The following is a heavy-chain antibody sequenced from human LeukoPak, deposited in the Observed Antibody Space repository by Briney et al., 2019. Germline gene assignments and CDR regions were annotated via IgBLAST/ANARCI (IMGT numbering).Heavy chain of an antibody. D-gene: IGHD4-17*01. V-gene: IGHV4-59*08. CDR2: IYYSGST. CDR1: GGSISSYY. CDR3: ATGGYGDFIFDY. Sequence: PSETLSLTCTVSGGSISSYYWSWIRQPPGKGLEWIGYIYYSGSTNYNPSLKSRVTISVDTSKNQFSLKLSSVTAADTAVYYCATGGYGDFIFDYWGQGTLVTVSS. J-gene: IGHJ4*02.